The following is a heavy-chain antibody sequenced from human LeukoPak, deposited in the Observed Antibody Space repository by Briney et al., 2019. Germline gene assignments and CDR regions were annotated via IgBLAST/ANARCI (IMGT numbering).Heavy chain of an antibody. J-gene: IGHJ6*02. Sequence: PGGSLRLSCAASGFTFSSYVMHWVRQAPGKGLEWVAVISYDGGNKYYADSVKGRFTISRDNSKNTLYLQMNSLRSDDTAVYYCAKDYYDFWSGGYYYYGMDVWGQGTTVTVSS. CDR2: ISYDGGNK. CDR1: GFTFSSYV. D-gene: IGHD3-3*01. V-gene: IGHV3-30*18. CDR3: AKDYYDFWSGGYYYYGMDV.